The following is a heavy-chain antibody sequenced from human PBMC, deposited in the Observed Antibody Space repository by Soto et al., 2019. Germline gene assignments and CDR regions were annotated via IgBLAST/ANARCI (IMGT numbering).Heavy chain of an antibody. CDR2: IYYTGTT. J-gene: IGHJ6*02. Sequence: TLSLTSTLSGGSISNANYYWSWIRHHPGKGLEWIGYIYYTGTTYYSPSLESRVAISVDTSQNQFSLKLGAVTAADTAVYYCARDLGDFWSGLDGMDVWGQGTTV. CDR3: ARDLGDFWSGLDGMDV. V-gene: IGHV4-31*03. CDR1: GGSISNANYY. D-gene: IGHD3-3*01.